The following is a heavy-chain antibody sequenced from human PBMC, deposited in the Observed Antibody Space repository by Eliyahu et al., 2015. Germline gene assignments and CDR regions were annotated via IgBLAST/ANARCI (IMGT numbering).Heavy chain of an antibody. Sequence: QVQLQESGPGLVKPSETLSLTCNVSGGSVSSYYWTWVRQSPGKGLEWIGTIYTSGNTKYNPSLKSRVTFSVDTSENHFSLNLRSVTAADTAVYYCARQWMPNWYDPWGQGTLVTVSS. J-gene: IGHJ5*02. CDR2: IYTSGNT. CDR1: GGSVSSYY. V-gene: IGHV4-4*09. CDR3: ARQWMPNWYDP. D-gene: IGHD5-12*01.